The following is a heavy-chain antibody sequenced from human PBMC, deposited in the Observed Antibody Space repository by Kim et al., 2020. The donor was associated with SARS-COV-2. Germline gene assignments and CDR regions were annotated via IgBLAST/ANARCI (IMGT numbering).Heavy chain of an antibody. J-gene: IGHJ5*02. D-gene: IGHD1-26*01. CDR3: ARLPLGGSYYFGPSTKWFDP. V-gene: IGHV4-39*01. CDR1: GGSISSSSYY. Sequence: SETLSLTCTVSGGSISSSSYYWGWIRQPPGKGLEWIGSIYYSGSTYYNPSLKSRVTISVDTSKNQFSLKLSSVTAADTAVYYCARLPLGGSYYFGPSTKWFDPWGQGTLVTVSS. CDR2: IYYSGST.